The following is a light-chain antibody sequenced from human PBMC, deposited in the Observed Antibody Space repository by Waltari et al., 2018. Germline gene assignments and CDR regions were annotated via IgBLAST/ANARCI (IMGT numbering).Light chain of an antibody. V-gene: IGLV2-14*03. J-gene: IGLJ1*01. CDR1: SSDVGGYDY. Sequence: QSALTQPASVSGSPGQSITIFCTGTSSDVGGYDYVSWYQQHPGKAPKLMIYDVSARPSGVSNRFSGSKSGNTASLTISGLQAEDEADHYCGSYTSSSTLVFGTGTKVTVL. CDR3: GSYTSSSTLV. CDR2: DVS.